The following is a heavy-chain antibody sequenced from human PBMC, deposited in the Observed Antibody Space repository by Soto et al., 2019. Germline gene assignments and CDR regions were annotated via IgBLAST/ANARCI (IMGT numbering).Heavy chain of an antibody. CDR3: ASSMGWDSFYYYYYCMDV. V-gene: IGHV1-18*01. J-gene: IGHJ6*02. Sequence: QVQLVQSGAEVKKPGASVKVSCKASGYTFTSYGISWVRQAPGQGLEWMGWISAYNGNTNYAQKLQGRVTMTTDTATSTAYMELRSLRSDDTAVYYCASSMGWDSFYYYYYCMDVWGQGTTVTVSS. D-gene: IGHD1-26*01. CDR1: GYTFTSYG. CDR2: ISAYNGNT.